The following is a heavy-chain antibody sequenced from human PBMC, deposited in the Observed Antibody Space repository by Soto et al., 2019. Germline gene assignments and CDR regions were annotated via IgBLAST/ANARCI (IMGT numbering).Heavy chain of an antibody. CDR1: EFTFSSYG. CDR2: IWYDGTTK. D-gene: IGHD3-10*01. J-gene: IGHJ6*01. Sequence: VGFLRLSWAAAEFTFSSYGVHWVRQAPGKGLECVAVIWYDGTTKHYAASVKGGFTISRNNSKNPLYLQMNSLRAEATAVYYCSRDFLVVRAVTFPGMDVWGQGTTATVPS. CDR3: SRDFLVVRAVTFPGMDV. V-gene: IGHV3-33*08.